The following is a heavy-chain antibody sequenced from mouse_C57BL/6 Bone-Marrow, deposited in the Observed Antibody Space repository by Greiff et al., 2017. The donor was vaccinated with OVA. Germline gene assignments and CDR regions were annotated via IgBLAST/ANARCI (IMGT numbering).Heavy chain of an antibody. D-gene: IGHD1-1*01. CDR1: GYTFTSYW. Sequence: QVQLQQSGPELVKPGASVKLSCKASGYTFTSYWMHWVKQRPGQGLEWIGEIDPSDSYTNYNQKFKGKSTLTVDKSSSTAYMQLSSLTSEDSAVYYCARGIYYYGSSLFAYWGQGTLVTVSA. V-gene: IGHV1-69*01. CDR3: ARGIYYYGSSLFAY. CDR2: IDPSDSYT. J-gene: IGHJ3*01.